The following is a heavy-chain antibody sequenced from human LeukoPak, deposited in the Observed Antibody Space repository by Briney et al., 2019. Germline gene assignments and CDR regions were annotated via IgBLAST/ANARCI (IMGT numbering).Heavy chain of an antibody. J-gene: IGHJ4*02. CDR1: GFTFSSYN. Sequence: GGSLRLSCAASGFTFSSYNMNWVRQAPGKGLEWVSSISSSSSYIYYADSVKGRFTISRDNAKNSLYLQMNSLRAEDTAVYYCARSTRTTVTAFSEFGYWGQGTLVTVSS. CDR3: ARSTRTTVTAFSEFGY. V-gene: IGHV3-21*01. CDR2: ISSSSSYI. D-gene: IGHD4-17*01.